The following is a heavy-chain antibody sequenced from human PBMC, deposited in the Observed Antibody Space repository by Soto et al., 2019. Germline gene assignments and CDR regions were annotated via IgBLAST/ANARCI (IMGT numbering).Heavy chain of an antibody. CDR1: GFNFNYNG. Sequence: EVQLLESGGGFVQPGGSLRLSCEASGFNFNYNGMSWVRQAPGKGLEWVSTIASTGTATWYADSVEGRFTISRDNSKNTVFVKMNSLRAEDTAVYYCARDRGYCSGGSCYWFFDLWGRGTLVTVSS. CDR2: IASTGTAT. CDR3: ARDRGYCSGGSCYWFFDL. J-gene: IGHJ2*01. D-gene: IGHD2-15*01. V-gene: IGHV3-23*01.